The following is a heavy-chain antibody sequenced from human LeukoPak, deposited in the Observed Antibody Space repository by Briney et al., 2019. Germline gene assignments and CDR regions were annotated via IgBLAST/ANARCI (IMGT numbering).Heavy chain of an antibody. D-gene: IGHD5-18*01. CDR1: GFTFSSSA. Sequence: GGTLRLSCAASGFTFSSSAMNWVRQAPGKGLEWVSASGTDGDTYYAASVKGRFTNSRDNSNNTLYLQMTSLRTEDTAIEYCAKKTPVTHPFDYWGQGTLVTVSP. V-gene: IGHV3-23*01. CDR3: AKKTPVTHPFDY. J-gene: IGHJ4*02. CDR2: SGTDGDT.